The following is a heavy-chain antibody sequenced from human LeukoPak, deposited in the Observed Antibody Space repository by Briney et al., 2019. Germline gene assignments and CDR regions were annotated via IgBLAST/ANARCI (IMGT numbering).Heavy chain of an antibody. CDR1: GFTFSSFG. J-gene: IGHJ4*02. Sequence: GGSLRLSCAASGFTFSSFGMNWVRQAPGKGLEWVSYIHSNTDTVYYADSVKGRFTISRDNARNSLFLQMNSLRAEDTAVYYCARRGYTSGWDCWGQGTLVTVSS. V-gene: IGHV3-48*01. D-gene: IGHD6-19*01. CDR3: ARRGYTSGWDC. CDR2: IHSNTDTV.